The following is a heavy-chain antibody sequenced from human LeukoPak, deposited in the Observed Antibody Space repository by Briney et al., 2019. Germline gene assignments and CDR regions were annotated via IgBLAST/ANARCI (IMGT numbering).Heavy chain of an antibody. CDR1: GFTFSSYW. Sequence: GGSLRLSCAASGFTFSSYWMHWVRQAPGKGLVWVSRINSDGSSTSYADSVKGRFTISRDNAKNTLYLQMNSLRAEDTAVYYCARDYMDYYDSSGYYPSYWYFDLWGRGTLVTVSS. J-gene: IGHJ2*01. CDR2: INSDGSST. CDR3: ARDYMDYYDSSGYYPSYWYFDL. D-gene: IGHD3-22*01. V-gene: IGHV3-74*01.